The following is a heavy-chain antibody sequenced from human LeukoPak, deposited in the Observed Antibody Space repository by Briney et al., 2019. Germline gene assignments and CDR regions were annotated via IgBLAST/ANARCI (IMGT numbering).Heavy chain of an antibody. CDR1: EFTFSNYG. V-gene: IGHV3-21*01. CDR3: AINHRDGYSELGY. Sequence: GGSLRLSCAASEFTFSNYGMNWVRQAPGKGLEWVSSTSSSSTYIYYADSVKGQFTISRDNAKNSLYLQMDNLRAEDTAVYYCAINHRDGYSELGYWGQGTLVTVSS. D-gene: IGHD5-24*01. J-gene: IGHJ4*02. CDR2: TSSSSTYI.